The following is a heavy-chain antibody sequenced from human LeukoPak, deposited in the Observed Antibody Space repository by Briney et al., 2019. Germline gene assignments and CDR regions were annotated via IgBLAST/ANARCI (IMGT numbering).Heavy chain of an antibody. J-gene: IGHJ4*02. V-gene: IGHV1-69*05. CDR1: GGTFSSYA. Sequence: SVRVSCKASGGTFSSYAISWVRQAPGQGLEWMGGIIPIFGTANYAQKFQGRVTITTDESTGTAYMELSSLRSEDTAVYYCASDSSGYYYAYWGQGTLVTVSS. CDR2: IIPIFGTA. CDR3: ASDSSGYYYAY. D-gene: IGHD3-22*01.